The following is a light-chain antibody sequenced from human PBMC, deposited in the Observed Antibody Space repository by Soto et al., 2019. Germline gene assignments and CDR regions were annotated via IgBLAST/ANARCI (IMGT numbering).Light chain of an antibody. CDR2: GVT. J-gene: IGLJ2*01. CDR1: SSDVGGYNY. Sequence: QSVLTQPASVSGSPGQSITISCTGTSSDVGGYNYVSWYQQHPVKAPKVIIYGVTHRPSGVSNRFSGSKSVNTASLTISGLQAEDEADYYCCSYTTTNTLVFGGGTKLTVL. CDR3: CSYTTTNTLV. V-gene: IGLV2-14*01.